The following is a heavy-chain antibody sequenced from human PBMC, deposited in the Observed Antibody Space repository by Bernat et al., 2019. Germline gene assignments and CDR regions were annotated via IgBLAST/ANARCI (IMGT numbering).Heavy chain of an antibody. CDR3: ARVSQGIAVAGTWHNWFDP. CDR1: GGTFSSYA. J-gene: IGHJ5*02. V-gene: IGHV1-69*01. D-gene: IGHD6-19*01. Sequence: QVQLVQSGAEVKKPGSSVKVSCKASGGTFSSYAISWVRQAPGQGLEWMGGIIPIFGTANYAQKFQGRVTITADESTSTAYMELSSLRSEDTAVYYCARVSQGIAVAGTWHNWFDPWGQGTLVTVSS. CDR2: IIPIFGTA.